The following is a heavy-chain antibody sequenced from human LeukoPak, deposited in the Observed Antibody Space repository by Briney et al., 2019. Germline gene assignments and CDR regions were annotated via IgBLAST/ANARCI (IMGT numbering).Heavy chain of an antibody. CDR1: GGSFSSGSYY. J-gene: IGHJ5*02. V-gene: IGHV4-61*02. Sequence: SETLSLTCTVSGGSFSSGSYYWSWIRQPAGKGLEWIGRMYTGGSTNYNPSLKSRVTIAVDTSKNQFSLKLSSVTAADTAVYYCAREYPAMIGRDWFDPWGQGTLVTVSS. CDR2: MYTGGST. D-gene: IGHD3-22*01. CDR3: AREYPAMIGRDWFDP.